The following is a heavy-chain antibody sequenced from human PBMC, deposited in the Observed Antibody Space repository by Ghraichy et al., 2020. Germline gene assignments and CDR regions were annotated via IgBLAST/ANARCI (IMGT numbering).Heavy chain of an antibody. CDR1: GFTFSSYA. D-gene: IGHD3-3*01. Sequence: LTCAASGFTFSSYAMSWVRQAPGKGLEWVSAISGSGGSTYYADSVKGRFTISRDNSKNTLYLQMNSLRAEDTAVYYCAKDYYDFWSGNDYWGQGTLVTVSS. CDR2: ISGSGGST. V-gene: IGHV3-23*01. CDR3: AKDYYDFWSGNDY. J-gene: IGHJ4*02.